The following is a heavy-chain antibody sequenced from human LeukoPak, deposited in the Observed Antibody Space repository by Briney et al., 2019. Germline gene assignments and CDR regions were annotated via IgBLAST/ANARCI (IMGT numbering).Heavy chain of an antibody. J-gene: IGHJ6*02. CDR3: ARLVVPAAIPSYYYYYGMDV. V-gene: IGHV4-34*01. CDR1: GGSFSGYY. CDR2: INHSGST. Sequence: SETLSLTCAVYGGSFSGYYWSWIRQPPGKGLEWIGEINHSGSTNYNPSLKSRVTISVDTSKNQFSLKLSSVTAADTAGYYCARLVVPAAIPSYYYYYGMDVWGQGTTVTVSS. D-gene: IGHD2-2*02.